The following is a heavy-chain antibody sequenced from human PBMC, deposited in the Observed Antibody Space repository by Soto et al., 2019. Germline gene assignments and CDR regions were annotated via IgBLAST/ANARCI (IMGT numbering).Heavy chain of an antibody. D-gene: IGHD3-22*01. CDR3: AKDKPYYYDSSGYQYFDY. Sequence: EVQLLESGGGLVQPGGSLRLSCAASGFTFSSYAMSWVRQAPGKGLEWVSAISGSGGSTYYADSVKGRFTISRDNSKNPLYLQMNSLRAEDTAVYYCAKDKPYYYDSSGYQYFDYWGQGTLVTVSS. CDR2: ISGSGGST. V-gene: IGHV3-23*01. J-gene: IGHJ4*02. CDR1: GFTFSSYA.